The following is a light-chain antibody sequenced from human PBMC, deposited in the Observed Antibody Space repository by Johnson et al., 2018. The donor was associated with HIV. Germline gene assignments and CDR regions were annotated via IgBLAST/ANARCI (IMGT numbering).Light chain of an antibody. Sequence: QSVLTQPPSMSAAPGQKVTISCSGSSSNIGNNYVSWYQQLPGTAPKLLIYDNNKRPSGIPDRFSGPKSGTSATLGITGLQTGDEADYYCGTWDSSLSAVYVFGTGTKVTVL. V-gene: IGLV1-51*01. CDR1: SSNIGNNY. CDR3: GTWDSSLSAVYV. CDR2: DNN. J-gene: IGLJ1*01.